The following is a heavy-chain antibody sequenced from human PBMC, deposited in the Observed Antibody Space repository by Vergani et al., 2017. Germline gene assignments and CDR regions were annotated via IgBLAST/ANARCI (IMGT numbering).Heavy chain of an antibody. V-gene: IGHV3-23*03. CDR2: IYSGGSST. CDR3: ARGYCSSTSCYHHGTPDWFDP. CDR1: GFTFSSYA. D-gene: IGHD2-2*01. Sequence: EVQLLESGGGLVQPGGSLRLSCAASGFTFSSYAMSWVRQAPGKGLEWVSVIYSGGSSTYYADSVKGRFTISRDNSKNTLYLQMNSLRAEDTAVYYCARGYCSSTSCYHHGTPDWFDPWGQGTLVTVSS. J-gene: IGHJ5*02.